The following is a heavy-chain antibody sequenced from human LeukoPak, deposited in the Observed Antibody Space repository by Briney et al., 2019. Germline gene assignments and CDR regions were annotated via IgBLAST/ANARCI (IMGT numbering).Heavy chain of an antibody. CDR1: GFTFSSYW. D-gene: IGHD6-19*01. CDR2: INRAGSST. J-gene: IGHJ4*02. Sequence: GGSLRLSCAASGFTFSSYWMHWVRQAPGKGLVWVSRINRAGSSTSYADSMKGRVTISRDNAKNSLYLQMNSLRAEDTAVYYCARGLWERANIAVSGTGCDYWGQGTLVTVSS. CDR3: ARGLWERANIAVSGTGCDY. V-gene: IGHV3-74*01.